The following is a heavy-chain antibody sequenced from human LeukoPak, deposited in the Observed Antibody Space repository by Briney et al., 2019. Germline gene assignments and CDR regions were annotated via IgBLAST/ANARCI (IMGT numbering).Heavy chain of an antibody. J-gene: IGHJ4*02. CDR2: ISGSGGST. V-gene: IGHV3-23*01. Sequence: PGGSLRLSCAASGFTFSSYAMSWVRQAPGKGLEWVSAISGSGGSTYYADSVKGRFTISRDNAKNSLYLQMNSLRAEDTAVYYCARGTGNTDYWGQGTLVTVSS. D-gene: IGHD4-17*01. CDR3: ARGTGNTDY. CDR1: GFTFSSYA.